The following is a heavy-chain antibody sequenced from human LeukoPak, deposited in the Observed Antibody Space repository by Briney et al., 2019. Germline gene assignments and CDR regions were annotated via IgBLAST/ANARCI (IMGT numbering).Heavy chain of an antibody. CDR3: AKHDSAVVAATTPIDY. Sequence: GGSLRLSCAASGFTFSSYAMSWVRQAPGKGLEWVSGISGSGGSTYYADSVKGRFTISRDNSKNTLYLQMNSLRAEDTAVYHCAKHDSAVVAATTPIDYWGQGTLVTVSS. V-gene: IGHV3-23*01. J-gene: IGHJ4*02. CDR2: ISGSGGST. CDR1: GFTFSSYA. D-gene: IGHD2-15*01.